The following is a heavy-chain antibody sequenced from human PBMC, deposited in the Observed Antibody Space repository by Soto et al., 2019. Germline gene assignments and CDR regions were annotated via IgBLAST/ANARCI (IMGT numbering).Heavy chain of an antibody. CDR1: GGSISSGDYY. CDR2: IYSSGGT. Sequence: QVQLQESGPGLVKPSQTLSLTCTVSGGSISSGDYYWSWIRQHPGKGLEWIGYIYSSGGTYYNPSLRSRVTISVDPARSQFSLKLSSVTAADTAVYYCARWWSGSRQGFDPWGQGTLVTVSS. J-gene: IGHJ5*02. V-gene: IGHV4-31*03. D-gene: IGHD3-3*01. CDR3: ARWWSGSRQGFDP.